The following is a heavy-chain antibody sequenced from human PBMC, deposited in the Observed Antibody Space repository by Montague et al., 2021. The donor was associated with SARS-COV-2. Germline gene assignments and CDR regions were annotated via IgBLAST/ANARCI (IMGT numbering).Heavy chain of an antibody. Sequence: CAISGDSVSSNIATWNWIRQSPSRGLEWLGRTYYRSKRYNDYAVSVKSRVIINPDTSNNRTSLQLNSVTPEDTAVYYCARAYCGGDCYFYWYFDLWGRGTLVTVSS. J-gene: IGHJ2*01. D-gene: IGHD2-21*02. CDR2: TYYRSKRYN. V-gene: IGHV6-1*01. CDR3: ARAYCGGDCYFYWYFDL. CDR1: GDSVSSNIAT.